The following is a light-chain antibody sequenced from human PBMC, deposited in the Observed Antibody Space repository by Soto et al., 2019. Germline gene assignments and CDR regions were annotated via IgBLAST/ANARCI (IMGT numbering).Light chain of an antibody. CDR1: SSDVGGYNY. CDR3: SSYTTTSTVV. Sequence: QSALTQPASVSGSPGQSITISCTGTSSDVGGYNYVSWYQHHPGKAPKLMIYDVTNRPSGVSNRFSGSKSGNTASLTISGVQSEDEASYYCSSYTTTSTVVFGGGTTLTVL. J-gene: IGLJ2*01. CDR2: DVT. V-gene: IGLV2-14*03.